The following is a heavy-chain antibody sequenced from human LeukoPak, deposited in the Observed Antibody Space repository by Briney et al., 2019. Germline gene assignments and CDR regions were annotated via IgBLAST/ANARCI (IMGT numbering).Heavy chain of an antibody. D-gene: IGHD4-11*01. V-gene: IGHV1-69*13. Sequence: ASVKVSCKASGYTFTSYGISWVRQAPGQGLEWMGGIIPIFGTANYAQKFQGRVTITADESTSTAYMELSSLRSEDTAVYYCALYSNYGRFDYWGQGTLVTVSS. J-gene: IGHJ4*02. CDR2: IIPIFGTA. CDR1: GYTFTSYG. CDR3: ALYSNYGRFDY.